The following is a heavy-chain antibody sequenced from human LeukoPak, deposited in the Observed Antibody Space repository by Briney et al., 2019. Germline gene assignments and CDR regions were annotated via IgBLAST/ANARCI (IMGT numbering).Heavy chain of an antibody. J-gene: IGHJ4*02. CDR2: INSDGSST. D-gene: IGHD4-17*01. CDR1: GITFTNAW. CDR3: ARTLVYLYGDYDY. V-gene: IGHV3-74*01. Sequence: GGSLRLSCAASGITFTNAWLTWVRQAPGKGLVWVSRINSDGSSTSYADSVKGRFTISRDNAKNTLYLQMNSLRAEDTAVYYCARTLVYLYGDYDYWGQGTLVTVSS.